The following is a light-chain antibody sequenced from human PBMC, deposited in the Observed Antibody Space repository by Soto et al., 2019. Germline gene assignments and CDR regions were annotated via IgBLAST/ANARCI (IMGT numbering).Light chain of an antibody. V-gene: IGLV1-51*02. CDR1: SSNIGIDF. Sequence: QSVLTQPPSVSAAPGQKVTISCSGSSSNIGIDFVSWYQQLPGTAPKLLIYEDYKRPSGIPDRFSGSKSGASAILAITGLQTGDEADYYCAGWDVSLTGGIFGGGTKVTVL. CDR2: EDY. CDR3: AGWDVSLTGGI. J-gene: IGLJ2*01.